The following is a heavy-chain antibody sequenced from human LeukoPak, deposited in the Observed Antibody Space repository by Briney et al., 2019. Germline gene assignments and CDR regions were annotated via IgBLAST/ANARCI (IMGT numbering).Heavy chain of an antibody. CDR3: TTGTWIQLWLADY. J-gene: IGHJ4*02. V-gene: IGHV3-30*03. CDR2: ISYDGSNK. D-gene: IGHD5-18*01. CDR1: GFTFSSYG. Sequence: GGSLRLSCAASGFTFSSYGMHWVRQAPGKGLEWVAVISYDGSNKYYADSVKGRFTISRENSKNTLYLQMNSLKTEDTAVYYCTTGTWIQLWLADYWGQGTLVTVSS.